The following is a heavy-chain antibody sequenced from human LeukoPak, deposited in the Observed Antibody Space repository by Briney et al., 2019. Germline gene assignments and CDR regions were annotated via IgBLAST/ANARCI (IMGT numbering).Heavy chain of an antibody. CDR2: INAHKGHT. D-gene: IGHD2-21*01. Sequence: ASVKVSCKASDYTLTNYNISWVRQAPGQGLEWMGWINAHKGHTNFLQKFQGRVTVTTDISTNTAYMELRRLRSDDTAVYYCAREVGHCAGYNCFYFFDSWGQGSLVIVSS. J-gene: IGHJ4*02. CDR3: AREVGHCAGYNCFYFFDS. CDR1: DYTLTNYN. V-gene: IGHV1-18*01.